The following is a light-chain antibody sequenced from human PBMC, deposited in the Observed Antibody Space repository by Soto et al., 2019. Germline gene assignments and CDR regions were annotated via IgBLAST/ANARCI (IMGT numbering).Light chain of an antibody. J-gene: IGLJ1*01. CDR2: EVT. CDR3: CSFTGGSTRYV. CDR1: TSDIGAYNY. V-gene: IGLV2-14*03. Sequence: QSALTQPGSVSGSPGQSIAISCTGTTSDIGAYNYVSWYQQHPGKAPKLIVYEVTNRPSGVSDRFSGSKSGNTASLTISGLQADDDADYYCCSFTGGSTRYVFGTGTKLTV.